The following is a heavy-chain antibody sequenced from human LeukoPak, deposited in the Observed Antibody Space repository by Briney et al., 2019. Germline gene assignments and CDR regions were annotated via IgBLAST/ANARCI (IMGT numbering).Heavy chain of an antibody. CDR2: IVVGSGNT. CDR1: GFTFTSSA. Sequence: GTSVKVSCKASGFTFTSSAVQWVRQARGQRLEWIGWIVVGSGNTNYAQKFQERVTITRDMSTSTAYMELSSLRSDDTAVYYCARLDYSNAYYYGMDVWGQGTTVTVSS. D-gene: IGHD4-11*01. J-gene: IGHJ6*02. CDR3: ARLDYSNAYYYGMDV. V-gene: IGHV1-58*01.